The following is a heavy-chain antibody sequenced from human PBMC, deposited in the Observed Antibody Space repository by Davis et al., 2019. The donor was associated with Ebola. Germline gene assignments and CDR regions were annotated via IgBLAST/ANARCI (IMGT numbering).Heavy chain of an antibody. V-gene: IGHV3-23*01. CDR2: ISGSGGVT. CDR3: ARDKAAHNRMARYYFDY. J-gene: IGHJ4*02. Sequence: GGSLRLSCAASGFTFSSYAMSWVRQAPGKGLEWVSDISGSGGVTYYADSVKGRFTISRDNSKNTLYLQMNSLRAEDTAVYYCARDKAAHNRMARYYFDYWGQGTLVTVSS. D-gene: IGHD3-10*01. CDR1: GFTFSSYA.